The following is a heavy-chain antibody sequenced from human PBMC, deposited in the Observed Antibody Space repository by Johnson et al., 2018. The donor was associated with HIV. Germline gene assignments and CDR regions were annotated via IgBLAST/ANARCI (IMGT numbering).Heavy chain of an antibody. V-gene: IGHV3-11*04. J-gene: IGHJ3*01. Sequence: QVQLVESGGGLVKPGGSLRLSCAASRFTFSDYYMSWIRQTPGKGLEWVSYISSSGGTIYYADSVQGRFSISRNNAKNSLYLQMNSLRAEDTAVYYCARDRGYWDAFDFWGPGTLVTVSS. CDR2: ISSSGGTI. CDR1: RFTFSDYY. CDR3: ARDRGYWDAFDF. D-gene: IGHD3-22*01.